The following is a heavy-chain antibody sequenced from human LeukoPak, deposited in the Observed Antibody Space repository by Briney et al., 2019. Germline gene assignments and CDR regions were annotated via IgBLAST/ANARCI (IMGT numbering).Heavy chain of an antibody. Sequence: PSETLSLTCTVSGGSISSYYWSWIRQPPGKGLEWIGYIYYSGSTNYNPSLKSRLTISVDTSKNQFSLKLSSVTAADTAVYYCARGYSSNWQLNWFDPWGQGTLVTVSS. J-gene: IGHJ5*02. CDR1: GGSISSYY. CDR2: IYYSGST. CDR3: ARGYSSNWQLNWFDP. V-gene: IGHV4-59*01. D-gene: IGHD6-13*01.